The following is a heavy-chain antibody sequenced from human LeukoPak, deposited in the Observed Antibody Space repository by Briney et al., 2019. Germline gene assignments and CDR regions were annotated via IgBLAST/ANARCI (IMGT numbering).Heavy chain of an antibody. J-gene: IGHJ6*03. V-gene: IGHV3-23*01. CDR2: ISDDGYTT. CDR1: GFAFSRSP. D-gene: IGHD5-12*01. Sequence: GGSLRLSCVASGFAFSRSPMTWVRQGPGKGLEWVSSISDDGYTTYYADSVKGRFTVSRDNSRDTLYVQMNSLRDEDTALYFCARVATLHSFYMDVWGKGTTVTISS. CDR3: ARVATLHSFYMDV.